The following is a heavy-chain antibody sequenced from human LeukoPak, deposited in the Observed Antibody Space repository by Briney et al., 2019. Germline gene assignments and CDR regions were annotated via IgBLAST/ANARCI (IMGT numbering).Heavy chain of an antibody. CDR1: GFSLSTSGMR. J-gene: IGHJ4*02. CDR3: ARDYYESSGYSYHFDY. Sequence: SGPTLVNPTQTLTLTCTFSGFSLSTSGMRVRWIRQPPGKALEWLARIDWDDDKFYSTSLKTRLTLSKDTSKNQVVLTMTNTDPVHTATYYLARDYYESSGYSYHFDYWGQGNLVTVSS. D-gene: IGHD3-22*01. V-gene: IGHV2-70*04. CDR2: IDWDDDK.